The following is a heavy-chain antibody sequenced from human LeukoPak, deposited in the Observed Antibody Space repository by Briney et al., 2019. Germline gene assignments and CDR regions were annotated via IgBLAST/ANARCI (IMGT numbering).Heavy chain of an antibody. J-gene: IGHJ4*02. V-gene: IGHV3-74*01. CDR2: INSDGSIT. D-gene: IGHD2-8*01. CDR1: GSTFSTYW. Sequence: GGSLRLSCAASGSTFSTYWMHWVRQAPGKGLVWVSRINSDGSITNYADSVRGRFTISRDNAKNTLSLQVNSLSVEDTAVYYCARGHSVLRPFDYWGQGTLVTVSS. CDR3: ARGHSVLRPFDY.